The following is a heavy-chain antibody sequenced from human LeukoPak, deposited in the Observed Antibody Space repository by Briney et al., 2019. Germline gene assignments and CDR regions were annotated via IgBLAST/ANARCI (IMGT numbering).Heavy chain of an antibody. CDR1: GFTFNTYA. CDR2: TSNDGSNQ. CDR3: ARATSSSWWLFDS. Sequence: GGSLRLSCAASGFTFNTYAMHWVRQAPGKGLEWVAVTSNDGSNQYYADSVKGRFTISRDNSKNTLYLQMNSLRTGDTAVYYCARATSSSWWLFDSWGQGTLVSVSS. J-gene: IGHJ4*02. V-gene: IGHV3-30*03. D-gene: IGHD6-13*01.